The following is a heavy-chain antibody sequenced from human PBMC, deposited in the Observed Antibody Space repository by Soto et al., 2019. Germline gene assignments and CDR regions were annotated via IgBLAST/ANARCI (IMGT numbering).Heavy chain of an antibody. CDR2: TYYRSKWYK. CDR1: GDSISSNSAA. Sequence: PSQTLSLTCVISGDSISSNSAAWNWIRQSPSRGLEWLGRTYYRSKWYKDYPVSVRSRVTINPDTSKNQFSLQLNSVTPDDTAVYYCARDLGLAIDYWGQGALVTVSS. CDR3: ARDLGLAIDY. J-gene: IGHJ4*02. V-gene: IGHV6-1*01.